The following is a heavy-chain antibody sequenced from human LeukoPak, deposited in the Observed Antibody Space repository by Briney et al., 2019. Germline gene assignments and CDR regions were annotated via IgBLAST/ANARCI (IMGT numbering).Heavy chain of an antibody. CDR3: AKDKSYYDSSGYYYWFDP. CDR1: GLTFSSYA. Sequence: GGSLRLSCAASGLTFSSYAMSWVRQAPGKGLEWVSAISGSGGSTYYADSVKGRFTISRDNSKNTLYLQMNSLRAEDTAVYYCAKDKSYYDSSGYYYWFDPWGQGTLVTVSS. D-gene: IGHD3-22*01. V-gene: IGHV3-23*01. J-gene: IGHJ5*02. CDR2: ISGSGGST.